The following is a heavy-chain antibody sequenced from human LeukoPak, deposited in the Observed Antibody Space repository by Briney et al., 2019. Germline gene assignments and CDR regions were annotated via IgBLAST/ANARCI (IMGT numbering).Heavy chain of an antibody. CDR2: IGTITSPT. V-gene: IGHV3-48*03. Sequence: GGSLRLSCAASGFTFRLYEMNWVRQAPGKGLEWVSYIGTITSPTYYADPVKGRFTVSRDDAKNSLYLQMSSLRAEDTAVYYCARTVYDLRGQRLVPGLDYWGQGTLVTVSS. D-gene: IGHD6-19*01. CDR1: GFTFRLYE. CDR3: ARTVYDLRGQRLVPGLDY. J-gene: IGHJ4*02.